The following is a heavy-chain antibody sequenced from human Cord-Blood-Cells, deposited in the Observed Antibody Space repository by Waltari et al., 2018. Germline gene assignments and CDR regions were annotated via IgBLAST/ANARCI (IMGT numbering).Heavy chain of an antibody. D-gene: IGHD3-10*01. Sequence: QLQLQESGPGLVKPSETLSLTCTVSGCSISSSSYYWGWIRQPPGKGLEWIGSIYYSGSTYYNPSLKSRVTISVDTSKNQFSLKLSSVTAADTAVYYCAGHFRGLSYWYFDLWGRGTLVTVSS. V-gene: IGHV4-39*01. CDR3: AGHFRGLSYWYFDL. CDR1: GCSISSSSYY. CDR2: IYYSGST. J-gene: IGHJ2*01.